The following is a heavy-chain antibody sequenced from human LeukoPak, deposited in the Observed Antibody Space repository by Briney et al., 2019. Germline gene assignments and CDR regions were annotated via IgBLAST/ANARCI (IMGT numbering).Heavy chain of an antibody. Sequence: ASVRCSCKASGYNFTGLSTHWVRQARGQGIEWMGWIKPYSGGTNYAQKFPCRVSMSREPSHRTAHLERSRLTSNDTAAQYSTKVVVVRDFDYWGQGTLVTVSS. CDR2: IKPYSGGT. V-gene: IGHV1-2*02. CDR3: TKVVVVRDFDY. CDR1: GYNFTGLS. D-gene: IGHD2-15*01. J-gene: IGHJ4*02.